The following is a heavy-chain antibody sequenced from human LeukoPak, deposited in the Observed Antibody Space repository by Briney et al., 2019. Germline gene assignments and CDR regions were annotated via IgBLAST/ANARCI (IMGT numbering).Heavy chain of an antibody. CDR1: GASIGNYY. V-gene: IGHV4-4*07. Sequence: KTSETLSLTCTVSGASIGNYYWSWIRQPAGKGLEWIGRTHTSGSANYNPSLKSRVTMSVDTSKNQFSPKLTSVTAADTAVYYCARGRWKTGMDSPYYFDFWGQGTLVTVSS. J-gene: IGHJ4*02. D-gene: IGHD2-2*03. CDR3: ARGRWKTGMDSPYYFDF. CDR2: THTSGSA.